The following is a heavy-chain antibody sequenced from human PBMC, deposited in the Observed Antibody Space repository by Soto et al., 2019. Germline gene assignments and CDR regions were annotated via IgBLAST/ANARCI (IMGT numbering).Heavy chain of an antibody. V-gene: IGHV1-8*01. CDR1: GNTFTSYD. D-gene: IGHD3-10*01. CDR3: ARGRASGSYYLLDY. CDR2: INPNSGNI. J-gene: IGHJ4*02. Sequence: QVQLVQSGAEVKKPGASVKVSCKASGNTFTSYDINWVRQATGHGLEWXGWINPNSGNIGYAQKFQGRVTMTRDTAIRTAYMEVSRLRSDDTAVYYCARGRASGSYYLLDYWGQGTLVTVSS.